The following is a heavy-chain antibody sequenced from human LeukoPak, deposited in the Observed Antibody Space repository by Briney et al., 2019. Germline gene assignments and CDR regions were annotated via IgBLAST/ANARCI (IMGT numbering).Heavy chain of an antibody. Sequence: SETLSLTCTVSGGSISSYYWSWIRQPPGRGLEWIGYISYSGSTNYNPSLKSRVTISVDTSKNQFSLRLSSVTTADTAVYYCATTHYFANLDAFDIWGQGTMVTVSS. D-gene: IGHD3-9*01. CDR3: ATTHYFANLDAFDI. V-gene: IGHV4-59*08. CDR1: GGSISSYY. CDR2: ISYSGST. J-gene: IGHJ3*02.